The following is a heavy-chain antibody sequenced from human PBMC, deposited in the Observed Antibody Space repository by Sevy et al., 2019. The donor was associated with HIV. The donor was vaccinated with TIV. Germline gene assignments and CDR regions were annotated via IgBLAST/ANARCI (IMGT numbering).Heavy chain of an antibody. CDR1: GFTVSSNY. CDR3: ARGGPDFWSGYYSYYYYYGMDV. J-gene: IGHJ6*02. V-gene: IGHV3-53*01. CDR2: IYSGGST. D-gene: IGHD3-3*01. Sequence: GGSLRLSCAASGFTVSSNYMSWVRQAPGKGLEWGSVIYSGGSTYYADSVKGRFTISRGNSKNTLYLQMNSLRAEDTSVYYCARGGPDFWSGYYSYYYYYGMDVWGQGTTVTVSS.